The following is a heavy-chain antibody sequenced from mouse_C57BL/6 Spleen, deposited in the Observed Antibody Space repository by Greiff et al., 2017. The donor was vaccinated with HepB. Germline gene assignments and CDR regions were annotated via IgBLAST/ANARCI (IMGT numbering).Heavy chain of an antibody. Sequence: EVQRVESGGGLVKPGGSLKLSCAASGFTFSSYTMSWVRQTPEKRLEWVATISGGGGNTYYPDSVKGRFTISRDNAKNTLYLQMSSLRSEDTALYYCARRIWEGAMDYWGQGTSVTVSS. J-gene: IGHJ4*01. V-gene: IGHV5-9*01. D-gene: IGHD4-1*01. CDR3: ARRIWEGAMDY. CDR2: ISGGGGNT. CDR1: GFTFSSYT.